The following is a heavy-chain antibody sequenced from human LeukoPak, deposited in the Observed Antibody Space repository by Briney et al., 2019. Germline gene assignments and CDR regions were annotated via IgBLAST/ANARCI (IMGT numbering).Heavy chain of an antibody. V-gene: IGHV4-59*08. CDR3: ATLTMVRGVIVDY. CDR2: IYYSGST. CDR1: GGSIRSYY. J-gene: IGHJ4*02. Sequence: SETLSLTCTVSGGSIRSYYWSWIRQPPGRGLEWIGYIYYSGSTNYNPSLKSRVTISVDTSKNQFSLKLSSVTAADTAVYYCATLTMVRGVIVDYWGQGTLVTVSS. D-gene: IGHD3-10*01.